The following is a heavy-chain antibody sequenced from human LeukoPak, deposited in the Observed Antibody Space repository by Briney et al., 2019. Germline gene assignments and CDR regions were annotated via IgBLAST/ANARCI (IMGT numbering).Heavy chain of an antibody. D-gene: IGHD3-22*01. V-gene: IGHV1-2*02. Sequence: ASVKVSCKSSGYTFTVYYMHWVRQAPGQGLEWMGWINPNSGGTNYAQKFQGRVTMTRDTSISTAYMELSRLRSDDTAVYYCAREMGTYYYDSSGYYHAYEYFQHWGQGTLVTVSS. CDR3: AREMGTYYYDSSGYYHAYEYFQH. CDR2: INPNSGGT. J-gene: IGHJ1*01. CDR1: GYTFTVYY.